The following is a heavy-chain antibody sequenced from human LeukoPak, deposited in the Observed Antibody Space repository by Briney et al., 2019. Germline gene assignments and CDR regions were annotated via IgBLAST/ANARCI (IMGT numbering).Heavy chain of an antibody. CDR1: GFTFSSYW. CDR2: IKQDGSEK. V-gene: IGHV3-7*01. J-gene: IGHJ4*01. Sequence: GGSLRLSCAASGFTFSSYWMSWVRQAPGKGLEWVANIKQDGSEKYYVDSVRGRFTISRDNSKNTLYLQMNSQRPEDTAVYYCAQGYHTLDYWGHGTLVTVSS. CDR3: AQGYHTLDY. D-gene: IGHD5-18*01.